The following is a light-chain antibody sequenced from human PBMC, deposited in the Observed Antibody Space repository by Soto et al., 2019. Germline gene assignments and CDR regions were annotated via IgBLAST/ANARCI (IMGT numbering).Light chain of an antibody. Sequence: DIQMTQSPSSLSASVGDSVTITRRASQKINNFLNWYQQKPGKAPKLLIFLASSLESGVPSRFGGSGSGTDFTLSISSLQPEDSATYYCQQSLGNPRTFGGGTKVEIQ. CDR3: QQSLGNPRT. CDR1: QKINNF. V-gene: IGKV1-39*01. J-gene: IGKJ4*01. CDR2: LAS.